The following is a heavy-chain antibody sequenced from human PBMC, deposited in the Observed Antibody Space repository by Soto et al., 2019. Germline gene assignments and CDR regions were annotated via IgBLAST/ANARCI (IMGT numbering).Heavy chain of an antibody. CDR3: ARGPPIPGGSYYLVDY. V-gene: IGHV3-21*01. Sequence: GGSLRLSCAASGFTFSSYSMNWVRQAPGKGLEWVSSISSSSSYIYYADSVKGRFTISRDNAKNSLYLQMNSLRAEDTAVYYCARGPPIPGGSYYLVDYWGQGTLVTVSS. CDR1: GFTFSSYS. J-gene: IGHJ4*02. CDR2: ISSSSSYI. D-gene: IGHD1-26*01.